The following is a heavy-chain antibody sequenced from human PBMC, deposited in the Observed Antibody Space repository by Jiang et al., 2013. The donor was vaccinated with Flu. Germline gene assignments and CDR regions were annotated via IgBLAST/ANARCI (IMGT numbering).Heavy chain of an antibody. CDR1: GGPFSGYY. Sequence: GGPFSGYYWSWIRQPQEGLEWIGEINHSGSTNYNPSLKSRVTISVDTSKNQFSLKLSSVTAADTAVYYCASRPEWFGEWLDWGGVYYYYGMDVWGQGTTVTVSS. CDR3: ASRPEWFGEWLDWGGVYYYYGMDV. J-gene: IGHJ6*02. D-gene: IGHD3-10*01. CDR2: INHSGST. V-gene: IGHV4-34*01.